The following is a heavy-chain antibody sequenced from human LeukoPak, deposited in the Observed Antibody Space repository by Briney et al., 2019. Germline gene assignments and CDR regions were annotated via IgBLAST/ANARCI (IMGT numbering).Heavy chain of an antibody. CDR3: ARVRPRNYYYGMDV. D-gene: IGHD4-17*01. CDR1: GFTFSSYA. Sequence: GGSLRLSCAASGFTFSSYAMSWVRQAPGKGLEWVSAISGSGGSTYYADSVKGRFTISRDNSKNTLYLQMNSLRAEDTAVYYCARVRPRNYYYGMDVWGQGTTVTVSS. CDR2: ISGSGGST. V-gene: IGHV3-23*01. J-gene: IGHJ6*02.